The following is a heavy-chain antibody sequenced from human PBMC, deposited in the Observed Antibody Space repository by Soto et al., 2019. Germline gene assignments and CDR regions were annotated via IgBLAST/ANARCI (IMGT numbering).Heavy chain of an antibody. V-gene: IGHV4-39*01. Sequence: QLQLQESGPGLVKPSETLSLTCTVSGGSISSSSYYWGWIRQPPGKGLEWIGTSSYSGGTYYNPSLKSRVTISVDTSKNQFSLRLSSVTAADTAVYYCANLYGDYVSYWGQGTLVTVSS. D-gene: IGHD4-17*01. CDR2: SSYSGGT. CDR1: GGSISSSSYY. J-gene: IGHJ4*02. CDR3: ANLYGDYVSY.